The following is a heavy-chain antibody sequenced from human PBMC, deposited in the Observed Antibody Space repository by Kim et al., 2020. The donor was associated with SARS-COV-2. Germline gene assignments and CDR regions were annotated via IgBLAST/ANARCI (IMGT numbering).Heavy chain of an antibody. J-gene: IGHJ4*02. CDR1: GFIFSSYS. Sequence: GGSLRLSCAASGFIFSSYSMAWGRQAPGKGLEWVSSITSSSDQIYYADSVKGRFTFSRDNGKNSMYLQMNSLRAEDTALYYCLRLLHGYFEYWGQGVPVTVPS. CDR2: ITSSSDQI. CDR3: LRLLHGYFEY. V-gene: IGHV3-21*01.